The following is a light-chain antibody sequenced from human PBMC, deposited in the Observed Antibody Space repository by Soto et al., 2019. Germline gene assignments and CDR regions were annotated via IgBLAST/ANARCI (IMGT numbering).Light chain of an antibody. CDR3: NSFTASSYHL. V-gene: IGLV2-14*01. Sequence: QSALTQPPSVSGFPGQSITISCTGTDSDIGAYNYVSWYQHHPGKAPTLLIHEVTNRPSGVSRRFSGSKSGNTASLTISGRLAEDEADYYCNSFTASSYHLFGAGTKLTVL. J-gene: IGLJ1*01. CDR2: EVT. CDR1: DSDIGAYNY.